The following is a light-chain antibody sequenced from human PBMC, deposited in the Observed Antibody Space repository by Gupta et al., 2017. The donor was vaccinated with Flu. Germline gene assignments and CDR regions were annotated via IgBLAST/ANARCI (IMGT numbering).Light chain of an antibody. CDR1: QGISNY. V-gene: IGKV1-27*01. CDR2: AAS. J-gene: IGKJ1*01. CDR3: QKYNRVPPT. Sequence: DIQMTQSPSSLSASVGDRVTITCRASQGISNYLAWYQQKPGKVPMLLIHAASTLQSGVPSRFRGGGSWTDFTLTISSLQPEDVATYFCQKYNRVPPTFGQGTKVEIK.